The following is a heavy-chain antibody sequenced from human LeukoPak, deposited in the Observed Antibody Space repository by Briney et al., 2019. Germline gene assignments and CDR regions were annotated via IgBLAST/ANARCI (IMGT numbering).Heavy chain of an antibody. CDR2: IKQDGSEK. Sequence: GGSLRLSCAASGFTFSSYWMSWVRQAPGKGLEWVANIKQDGSEKYYVDSVKGRFTISRDNAKNSLYLQMNSLRAEDTAVYYCARVYYDYVWGSYRHDAFDIWGQGTMVTVSS. V-gene: IGHV3-7*04. D-gene: IGHD3-16*02. CDR1: GFTFSSYW. CDR3: ARVYYDYVWGSYRHDAFDI. J-gene: IGHJ3*02.